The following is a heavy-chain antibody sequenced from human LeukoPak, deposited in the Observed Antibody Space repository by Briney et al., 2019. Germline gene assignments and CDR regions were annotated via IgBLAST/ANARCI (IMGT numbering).Heavy chain of an antibody. CDR1: DDSITMYY. CDR2: VDHTGST. CDR3: ARGRVSSSTWYSTYYYFFYMDF. Sequence: SETLSLTCTVSDDSITMYYWTWIRQPPGKGLEWIGYVDHTGSTKFNPSLNGRVSISRDTSNNFFSLRLRSVTAADTAAYFCARGRVSSSTWYSTYYYFFYMDFWGKGTTVTVSS. J-gene: IGHJ6*03. D-gene: IGHD4-11*01. V-gene: IGHV4-59*01.